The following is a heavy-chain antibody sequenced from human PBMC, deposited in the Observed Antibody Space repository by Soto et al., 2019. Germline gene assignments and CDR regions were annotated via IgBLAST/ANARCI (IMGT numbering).Heavy chain of an antibody. CDR1: GVSIHNSHSF. CDR3: GRVVEGATRHTDPDS. CDR2: VYHNGGA. J-gene: IGHJ5*01. V-gene: IGHV4-39*01. Sequence: KTSETLSLTCTVSGVSIHNSHSFWAWIRQPPGKGLQFIASVYHNGGAHYNSSLKSRVTISVDTANNQVSLRMRSLTAADTAFYYCGRVVEGATRHTDPDSWGQGILVTV. D-gene: IGHD2-21*01.